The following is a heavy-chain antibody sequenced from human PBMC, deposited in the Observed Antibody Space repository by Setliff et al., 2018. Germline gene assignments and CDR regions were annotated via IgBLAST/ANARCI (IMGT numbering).Heavy chain of an antibody. J-gene: IGHJ4*02. Sequence: LRLSCAASGFIFGSFGMYWVRQAPGRGLEWVANINQDGSDKYSVDSVKGRFTISRDTAKNSPYLQMNSLRAEDSAVYYCASYYYGSGSSYIPPHFDYWGLGTLVTVSS. CDR2: INQDGSDK. CDR1: GFIFGSFG. CDR3: ASYYYGSGSSYIPPHFDY. V-gene: IGHV3-7*01. D-gene: IGHD3-10*01.